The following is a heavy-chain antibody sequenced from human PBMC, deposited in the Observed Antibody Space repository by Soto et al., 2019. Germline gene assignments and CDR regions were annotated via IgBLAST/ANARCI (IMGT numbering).Heavy chain of an antibody. D-gene: IGHD2-15*01. J-gene: IGHJ4*02. Sequence: PGGSLRLSCAVSGFTFTNYAMNWVRQAPGEGLEWVSGFSAGGRSTYSADSVKGRLTISRDISKNMMYLQMNGLRAEDTAVYYCATHSYCSGGTCYPPDYYFDFWGQGTLVTVSS. V-gene: IGHV3-23*01. CDR2: FSAGGRST. CDR3: ATHSYCSGGTCYPPDYYFDF. CDR1: GFTFTNYA.